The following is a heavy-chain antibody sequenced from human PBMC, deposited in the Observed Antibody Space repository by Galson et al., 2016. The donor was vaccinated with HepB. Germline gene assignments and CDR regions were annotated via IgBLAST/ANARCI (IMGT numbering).Heavy chain of an antibody. CDR2: IDWDDDK. Sequence: PALVKPTQAVTLTCTLSGISLSTAGTCVSWIRQPPGKALEWLARIDWDDDKWYSTSLKTRLIISKDTFKNQVVLTMTNMDPVDTATYYCARHSPPPKDYFDYWGQGMLVTVSS. V-gene: IGHV2-70*11. D-gene: IGHD2-21*01. J-gene: IGHJ4*02. CDR1: GISLSTAGTC. CDR3: ARHSPPPKDYFDY.